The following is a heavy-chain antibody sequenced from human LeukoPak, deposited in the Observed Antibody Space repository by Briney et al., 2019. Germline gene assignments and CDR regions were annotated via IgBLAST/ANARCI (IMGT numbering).Heavy chain of an antibody. CDR1: GGSFSGYY. D-gene: IGHD3-22*01. CDR3: ARGLQVVVITSAFDI. J-gene: IGHJ3*02. V-gene: IGHV4-34*01. CDR2: INHSGST. Sequence: SETLSLTCAVYGGSFSGYYWSWIRQPPGKGLEWIGEINHSGSTNYNPSLKSRVTISVDTSKNQFSLKLSSVTAADTAVYYCARGLQVVVITSAFDIWGQGTMVTVSS.